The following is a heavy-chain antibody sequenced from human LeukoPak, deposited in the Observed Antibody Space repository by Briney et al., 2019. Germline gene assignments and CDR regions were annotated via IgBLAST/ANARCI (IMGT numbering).Heavy chain of an antibody. D-gene: IGHD4/OR15-4a*01. CDR3: ARRAGAYSHPYDY. CDR2: IYSDNT. J-gene: IGHJ4*02. Sequence: PGGSLRLSCTASGFTFSNNEMNWVRQAPGKGLEWVSFIYSDNTHYSDSVKGRFTISRDNSKNTLYLQMNSLRAEDTAVYYCARRAGAYSHPYDYWGQGTLVTVSS. V-gene: IGHV3-53*01. CDR1: GFTFSNNE.